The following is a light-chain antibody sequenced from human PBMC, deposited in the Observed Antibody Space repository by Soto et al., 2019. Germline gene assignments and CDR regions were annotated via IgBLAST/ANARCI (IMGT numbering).Light chain of an antibody. CDR2: EVS. Sequence: QSALTQPPSASGSPGQSVTISCTGTSSDVGGYNYVSWYQQHPGKAPKLMIYEVSKRPSGVPDRFSGSKSGNTASLTVSGLQAEDVADYYCSSYAGSNNWVFGGGTKHTVL. CDR1: SSDVGGYNY. V-gene: IGLV2-8*01. CDR3: SSYAGSNNWV. J-gene: IGLJ3*02.